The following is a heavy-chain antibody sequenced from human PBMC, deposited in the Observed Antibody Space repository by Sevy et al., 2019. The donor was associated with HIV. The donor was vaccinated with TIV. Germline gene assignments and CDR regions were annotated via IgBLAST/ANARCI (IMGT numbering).Heavy chain of an antibody. V-gene: IGHV3-11*01. Sequence: GGSLRLSCAASGFTFSDYYMSWIRQAPGKGLEWVSYISSSGSTIYYADSVKGRFTISRDNAKNSLYLQMNSLRAEDTAVYYCARKYYYDSSGYYYGYYYYYYMDVWGKGTTVTVSS. D-gene: IGHD3-22*01. CDR1: GFTFSDYY. CDR2: ISSSGSTI. J-gene: IGHJ6*03. CDR3: ARKYYYDSSGYYYGYYYYYYMDV.